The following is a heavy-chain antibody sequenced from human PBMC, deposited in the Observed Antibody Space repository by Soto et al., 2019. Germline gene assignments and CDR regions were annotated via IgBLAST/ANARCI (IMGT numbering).Heavy chain of an antibody. CDR2: IHYSGNT. D-gene: IGHD4-17*01. J-gene: IGHJ4*02. Sequence: SETLSLTCTVSGGSLSSGDYYWSWIRQPPGKGLEWIGYIHYSGNTYYNPSLKSRITISVDTSKNQLSLRLNSLTAADTALYYCARTDYGGNSVYFDYWGQGTLVTV. V-gene: IGHV4-30-4*01. CDR3: ARTDYGGNSVYFDY. CDR1: GGSLSSGDYY.